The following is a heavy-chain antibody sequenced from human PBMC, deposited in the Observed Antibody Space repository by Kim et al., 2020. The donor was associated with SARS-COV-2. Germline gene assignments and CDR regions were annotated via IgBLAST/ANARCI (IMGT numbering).Heavy chain of an antibody. CDR2: ISAYNGNT. CDR1: GYTFTSYG. V-gene: IGHV1-18*01. CDR3: ARSGPSRVAGFWYYYYGMDV. Sequence: ASVKVSCKASGYTFTSYGISWVRQAPGQGLEWMGWISAYNGNTNYAQKLQGRVTMTTDTSTSTAYMELRSLRSDDTAVYYCARSGPSRVAGFWYYYYGMDVWGQGTTVTVSS. D-gene: IGHD6-19*01. J-gene: IGHJ6*02.